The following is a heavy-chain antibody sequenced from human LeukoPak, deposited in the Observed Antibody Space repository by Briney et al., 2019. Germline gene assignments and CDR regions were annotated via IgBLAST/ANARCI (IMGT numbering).Heavy chain of an antibody. CDR2: ISGSGSTI. D-gene: IGHD1-26*01. Sequence: QAGGSLRLSCAASGFTFSSYEMNWVRQAPGKGLEWVSYISGSGSTIYYADSVKGRFTISRDNAKNSLYLQMNSLRAEDTAVYYCARVGELWTDFDYWGQGTLVTVSS. CDR3: ARVGELWTDFDY. CDR1: GFTFSSYE. V-gene: IGHV3-48*03. J-gene: IGHJ4*02.